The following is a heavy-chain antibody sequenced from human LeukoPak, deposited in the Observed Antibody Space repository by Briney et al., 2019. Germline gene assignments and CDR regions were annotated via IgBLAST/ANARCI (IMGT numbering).Heavy chain of an antibody. CDR3: ARGLNIVVVTAPMDV. Sequence: ASVKVSCKSSGYTFTSYGISWVRPAPGQGLEWMGWISAYNGNTNYAQKLQGRVTITTDTSTSTAYMELRSLRSDDTAVYYCARGLNIVVVTAPMDVWGQGTTVTVS. V-gene: IGHV1-18*01. CDR2: ISAYNGNT. J-gene: IGHJ6*02. D-gene: IGHD2-21*02. CDR1: GYTFTSYG.